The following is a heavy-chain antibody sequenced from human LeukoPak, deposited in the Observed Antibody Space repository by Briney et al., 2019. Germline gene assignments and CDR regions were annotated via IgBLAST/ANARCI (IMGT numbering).Heavy chain of an antibody. D-gene: IGHD3-22*01. V-gene: IGHV4-4*07. CDR2: FYVSGNS. J-gene: IGHJ3*02. Sequence: SETLSLTCTVSGGSISSYYWSWIRQPAGKGLEWIGRFYVSGNSNYNPSLQSRVNMSVDTSKNQFSLKLSSLTAAGTAVYYCARDRSGSSAYYSAVDIWGRGTMVTVSS. CDR3: ARDRSGSSAYYSAVDI. CDR1: GGSISSYY.